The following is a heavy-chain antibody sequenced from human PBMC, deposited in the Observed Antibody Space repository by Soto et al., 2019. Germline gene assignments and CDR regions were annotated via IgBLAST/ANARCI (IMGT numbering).Heavy chain of an antibody. V-gene: IGHV4-34*01. J-gene: IGHJ5*02. CDR1: GGSFSGYY. CDR3: ARGRIVVVPAAILGWFDP. Sequence: QVQLQQWGAGLLKPSETLSLTCAVYGGSFSGYYWSWIRQPPGKGLEWIGEINHSGSTNYNPSLKSRVIISVDTSKNQFSLKLSSVTAADTAVYYCARGRIVVVPAAILGWFDPWGQGTLVTVSS. CDR2: INHSGST. D-gene: IGHD2-2*02.